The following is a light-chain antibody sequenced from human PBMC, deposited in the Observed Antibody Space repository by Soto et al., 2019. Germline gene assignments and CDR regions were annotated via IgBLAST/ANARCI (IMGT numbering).Light chain of an antibody. CDR1: QSVLYSSNNKNY. Sequence: DIVMTQSPDSLAVSLGERATINCKSSQSVLYSSNNKNYLAWYQQKPGQPPKLLIYWASTRESGVPDRFSGSGSGTDLTLTISSLQAEDLAVYYCQQYYSTPVTFGQGTKLEIK. V-gene: IGKV4-1*01. J-gene: IGKJ2*01. CDR3: QQYYSTPVT. CDR2: WAS.